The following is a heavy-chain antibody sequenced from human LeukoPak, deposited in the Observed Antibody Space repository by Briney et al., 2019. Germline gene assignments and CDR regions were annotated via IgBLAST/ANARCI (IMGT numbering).Heavy chain of an antibody. CDR2: IYTSRST. CDR3: ARVTRSGYNWVFDY. J-gene: IGHJ4*01. Sequence: SETLSLTCTVSGGSISSYYWSWIRQPAGKGLEWIGRIYTSRSTNYNPSLKSRVTMPVDTSKNQFSLKLSSVTAADTAVYYCARVTRSGYNWVFDYWGQGTLVTVSS. V-gene: IGHV4-4*07. CDR1: GGSISSYY. D-gene: IGHD5-12*01.